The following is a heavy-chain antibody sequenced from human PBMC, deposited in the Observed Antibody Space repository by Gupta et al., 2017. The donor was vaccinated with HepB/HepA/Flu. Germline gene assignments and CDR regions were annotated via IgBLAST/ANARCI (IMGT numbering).Heavy chain of an antibody. J-gene: IGHJ5*02. CDR2: INHSRST. CDR1: GGSFSGYY. CDR3: ARGFGQKWIALGGSCFDH. V-gene: IGHV4-34*01. Sequence: QVQLQQWRAGLLQPSETLSLTCAVYGGSFSGYYWSWIRQPPGKGLGWIGEINHSRSTNYNPSLKRRVTISVDTSKNQFSLKLRSVTAADTAVYYCARGFGQKWIALGGSCFDHWGQGTLVTVSS. D-gene: IGHD3-16*01.